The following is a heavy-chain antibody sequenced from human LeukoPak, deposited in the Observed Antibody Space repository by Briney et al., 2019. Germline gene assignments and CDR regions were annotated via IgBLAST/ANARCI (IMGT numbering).Heavy chain of an antibody. V-gene: IGHV3-7*01. CDR3: AKGGIPDFDY. J-gene: IGHJ4*02. D-gene: IGHD2-15*01. CDR1: GFTFSTSW. CDR2: IHQDGSEK. Sequence: GGSLRLSCTASGFTFSTSWMSWVRQALGKGLEWVANIHQDGSEKYYVDSVKGRFTISRDNAKNSLYLQMNSLRAEDTAVYYCAKGGIPDFDYWGQGTLVTVSS.